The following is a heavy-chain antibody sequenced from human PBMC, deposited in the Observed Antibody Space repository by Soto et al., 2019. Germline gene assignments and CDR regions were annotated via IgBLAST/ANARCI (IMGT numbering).Heavy chain of an antibody. D-gene: IGHD6-19*01. CDR3: TRVPGWYGKGIFDY. CDR1: GFTFTDYS. Sequence: QVQLVESGGGVVQPGRSLRISCTASGFTFTDYSLHWVRQAPGNGLEWVALISSDGRKKYYADSVKGRFTISRDTYKNTLDLQMNSLRSEDTAVYYCTRVPGWYGKGIFDYWGQGTLVTVSS. J-gene: IGHJ4*02. CDR2: ISSDGRKK. V-gene: IGHV3-30*04.